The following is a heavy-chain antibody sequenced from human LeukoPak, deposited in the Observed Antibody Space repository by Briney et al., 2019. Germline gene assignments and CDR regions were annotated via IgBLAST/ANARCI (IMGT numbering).Heavy chain of an antibody. CDR2: ISGSGGST. CDR1: GFTFSSYA. CDR3: AKHVIDCGGDCYSEYFQH. V-gene: IGHV3-23*01. J-gene: IGHJ1*01. D-gene: IGHD2-21*02. Sequence: GGSLRLSCAASGFTFSSYAMIWVRQAPGKGLEWVSAISGSGGSTYYADSVKGRFTISRDNSKNTLYLQMNSLRAEDTAVYYCAKHVIDCGGDCYSEYFQHWGQGTLVTVSS.